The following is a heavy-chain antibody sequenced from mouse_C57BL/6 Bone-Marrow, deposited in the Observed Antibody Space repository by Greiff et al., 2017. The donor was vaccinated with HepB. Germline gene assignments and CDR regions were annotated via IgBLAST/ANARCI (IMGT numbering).Heavy chain of an antibody. Sequence: EVQLVESGEGLVKPGGSLKLSCAASGFTFSSYAMSWVRQTPEKRLEWVAYISSGGDYIYYADTVKGRFTISRDNARNTLYLQMSSLKSEDTAMYYCTRVLLYYSNWTYYAMDYWGQGTSVTVSS. CDR1: GFTFSSYA. D-gene: IGHD2-5*01. CDR3: TRVLLYYSNWTYYAMDY. CDR2: ISSGGDYI. J-gene: IGHJ4*01. V-gene: IGHV5-9-1*02.